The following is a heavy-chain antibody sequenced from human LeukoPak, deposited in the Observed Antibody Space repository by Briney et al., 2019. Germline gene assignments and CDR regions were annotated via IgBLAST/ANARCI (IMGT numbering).Heavy chain of an antibody. CDR1: GFTFSSYA. CDR2: ISSSSSYI. Sequence: GGSLRLSCAASGFTFSSYAMSWVRQAPGKGLEWVSSISSSSSYIYYADSVNGRFTISGDNAKNSLYLQMNSLRAEDTAVYYCARDQDDFWSGYPHPYYYYYGMDVWGQGTTVTVSS. D-gene: IGHD3-3*01. V-gene: IGHV3-21*01. J-gene: IGHJ6*02. CDR3: ARDQDDFWSGYPHPYYYYYGMDV.